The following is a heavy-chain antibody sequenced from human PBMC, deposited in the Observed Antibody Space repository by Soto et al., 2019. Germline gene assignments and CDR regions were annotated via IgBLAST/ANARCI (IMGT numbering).Heavy chain of an antibody. CDR1: GYTLTYYG. D-gene: IGHD3-9*01. CDR3: DTALDAADWGSLAH. V-gene: IGHV1-18*01. Sequence: QVQLVQSGAEVKKPGASVKVSCKASGYTLTYYGISWVRQAPGQGLEWVGWISAYTGNTNYAQRLQGRVTMTTDTSSYTDEIKQTTVGSDVTAGEYWDTALDAADWGSLAHWSQDTLVTVSS. CDR2: ISAYTGNT. J-gene: IGHJ1*01.